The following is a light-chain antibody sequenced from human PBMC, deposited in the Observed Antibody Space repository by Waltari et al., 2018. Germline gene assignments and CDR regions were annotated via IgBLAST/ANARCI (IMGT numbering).Light chain of an antibody. Sequence: EIVITHSPATLCMSPGERATLSCRASQSVSSSLAWQQQQPGQAPRLIIYGASSGATGIPDRFSGSVSATEFTLTSSRLAHEDVAVYYCQQNSNWYSFGQGTKVEIK. CDR1: QSVSSS. J-gene: IGKJ2*03. CDR2: GAS. CDR3: QQNSNWYS. V-gene: IGKV3D-15*01.